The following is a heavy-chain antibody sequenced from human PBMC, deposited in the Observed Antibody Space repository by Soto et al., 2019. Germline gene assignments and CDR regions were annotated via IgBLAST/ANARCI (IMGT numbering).Heavy chain of an antibody. V-gene: IGHV3-48*01. D-gene: IGHD5-18*01. CDR1: GFTSGSYS. CDR3: AKDGGYSYGPYDY. J-gene: IGHJ4*02. CDR2: ISSSSSTI. Sequence: EVQLVESGGGLVQPGGSLRLSCAASGFTSGSYSMNWVRQAPGKGLEWVSYISSSSSTIYYADSVEGRFTISRDNAKNSLYLQMNSLRAEDTAVYYCAKDGGYSYGPYDYWGQGTLVTVSS.